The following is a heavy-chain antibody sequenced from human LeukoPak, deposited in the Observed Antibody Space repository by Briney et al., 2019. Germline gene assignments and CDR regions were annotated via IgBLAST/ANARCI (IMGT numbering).Heavy chain of an antibody. CDR3: AREPWSIEEPSLDF. CDR1: GYTFSSYY. Sequence: ASVKVSCKASGYTFSSYYMHWVRQVAGQGLEWMGWINPKTGGADYAQKFQGRVTMTRNTTITTGYMELSRLRSDDTAVYYCAREPWSIEEPSLDFWGQGALVTVSS. J-gene: IGHJ4*02. CDR2: INPKTGGA. V-gene: IGHV1-2*02. D-gene: IGHD1-26*01.